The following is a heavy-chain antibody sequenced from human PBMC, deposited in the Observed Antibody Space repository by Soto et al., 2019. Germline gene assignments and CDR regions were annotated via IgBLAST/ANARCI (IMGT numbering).Heavy chain of an antibody. J-gene: IGHJ1*01. V-gene: IGHV4-39*07. CDR2: IYYGGST. D-gene: IGHD3-9*01. Sequence: SATLSLTCPFSGGSISRGSYYRCWIRQSPGKGLEWIGEIYYGGSTIYSPSLKSRVTISVDTSKNQCSLKLSSVTAADTAVYYCARVGLLDRLRYFPPGVWGQG. CDR1: GGSISRGSYY. CDR3: ARVGLLDRLRYFPPGV.